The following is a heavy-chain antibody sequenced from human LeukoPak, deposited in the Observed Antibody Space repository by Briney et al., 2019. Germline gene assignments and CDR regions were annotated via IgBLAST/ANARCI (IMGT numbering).Heavy chain of an antibody. J-gene: IGHJ3*02. CDR1: GGSIGSYY. CDR2: IYDSGST. CDR3: ACLTTADAFDI. D-gene: IGHD3-22*01. Sequence: SETLSLTCTVSGGSIGSYYWSWIRQPPGKGLEWIGYIYDSGSTNYNPSLKSRVTISVDTSKNQFSLKLSSVTAADTAVYYCACLTTADAFDIWGQGTMVTVSS. V-gene: IGHV4-59*01.